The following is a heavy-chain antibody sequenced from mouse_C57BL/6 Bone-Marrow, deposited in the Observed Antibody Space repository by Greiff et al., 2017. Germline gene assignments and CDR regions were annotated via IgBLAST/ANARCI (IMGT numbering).Heavy chain of an antibody. Sequence: QVQLQQPGAELVKPGASVKLSCKASGYTFTSYWMHWVKQRPGQGLEWIGMIHPNSGSPNYNEKFKSKATLTVDKSSSTAYMHLSSLPSADSAVYDGARLGGVGYYSYYFDYWGQGTTLTVSA. CDR2: IHPNSGSP. V-gene: IGHV1-64*01. D-gene: IGHD2-3*01. CDR3: ARLGGVGYYSYYFDY. CDR1: GYTFTSYW. J-gene: IGHJ2*01.